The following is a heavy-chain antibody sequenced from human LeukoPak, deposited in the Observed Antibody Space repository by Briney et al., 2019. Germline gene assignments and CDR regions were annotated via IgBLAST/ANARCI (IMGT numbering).Heavy chain of an antibody. V-gene: IGHV4-59*01. J-gene: IGHJ4*02. Sequence: SETLSLTCTVSGGSISSYYWSWIRQPPGKRLEWIGYINYSGSSNYNPSLKSRVTISVDTSKNQFSLKLSSVTAADTAMYYCARAYSSGSTDYWGQGTLVTASS. CDR1: GGSISSYY. D-gene: IGHD6-19*01. CDR2: INYSGSS. CDR3: ARAYSSGSTDY.